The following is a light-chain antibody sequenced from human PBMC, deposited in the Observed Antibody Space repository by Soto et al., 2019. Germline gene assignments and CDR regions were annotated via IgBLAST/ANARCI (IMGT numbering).Light chain of an antibody. J-gene: IGLJ1*01. V-gene: IGLV2-18*02. Sequence: QSALTQPASVSGSPGQSITISCTGTSSDIGSYNRVSWYQQPPGTAPKLIIYDVNNRPSGVPDRFSGSKSGNTASLTISGLQAEDEADYYCKSFTASINYVFGTGTKVTVL. CDR1: SSDIGSYNR. CDR3: KSFTASINYV. CDR2: DVN.